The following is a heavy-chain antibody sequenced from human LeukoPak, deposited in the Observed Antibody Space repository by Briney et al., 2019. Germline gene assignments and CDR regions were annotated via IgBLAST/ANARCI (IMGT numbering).Heavy chain of an antibody. CDR3: ARGFIIYSSGYYYGGRMERGG. J-gene: IGHJ4*02. D-gene: IGHD3-22*01. Sequence: GGSLRLSCAASGFTFSSYSMNWVRQAPGKGLEWVSSISSSSSYIYYADSVKGRFTISRDNAKNSLYLQMNSLRDEDTAVYYCARGFIIYSSGYYYGGRMERGGWGQGTLVTVSS. CDR1: GFTFSSYS. CDR2: ISSSSSYI. V-gene: IGHV3-21*01.